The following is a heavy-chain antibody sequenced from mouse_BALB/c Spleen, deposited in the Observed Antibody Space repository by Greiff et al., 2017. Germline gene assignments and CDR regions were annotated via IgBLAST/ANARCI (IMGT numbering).Heavy chain of an antibody. J-gene: IGHJ4*01. CDR3: ARFGGNYLYYAMDY. D-gene: IGHD2-1*01. Sequence: DVQLVESGPSLVKPSQTLSLTCSVTGDSITSGYWNWIRKFPGNKLEYMGYISYSGSTYYNPSLKSRISITRDTSKNQYYLQLNSVTTEDTATYYCARFGGNYLYYAMDYWGQGTSVTVSS. CDR1: GDSITSGY. V-gene: IGHV3-8*02. CDR2: ISYSGST.